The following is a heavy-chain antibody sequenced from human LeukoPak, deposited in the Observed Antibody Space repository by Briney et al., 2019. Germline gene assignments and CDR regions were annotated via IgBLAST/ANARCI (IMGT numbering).Heavy chain of an antibody. CDR1: GFTFSSYG. D-gene: IGHD2-2*01. CDR3: AKGPSLYCSSTSCYYY. J-gene: IGHJ4*02. Sequence: GGSLRLSCAASGFTFSSYGMHWVRQAPGKGLEWVAFIRYDGSNKYYADSVKGRFTISRDNSKNTPYLQMNSLRAEDTAVYYCAKGPSLYCSSTSCYYYWGQGTLVTVSS. CDR2: IRYDGSNK. V-gene: IGHV3-30*02.